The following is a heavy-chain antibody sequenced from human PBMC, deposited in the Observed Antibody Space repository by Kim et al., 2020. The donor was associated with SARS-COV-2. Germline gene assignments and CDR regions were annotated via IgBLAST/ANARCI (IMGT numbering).Heavy chain of an antibody. CDR1: GGSFSGYY. J-gene: IGHJ5*02. CDR3: ARGLIAAAGWFDP. V-gene: IGHV4-34*01. D-gene: IGHD6-13*01. CDR2: INHSGST. Sequence: SETLSLTCAVYGGSFSGYYWSWIRQPPGKGLEWIGEINHSGSTNYNPSLKSRVTISVDTSKNQFSLKLSSVTAADTAVYYCARGLIAAAGWFDPWGQGT.